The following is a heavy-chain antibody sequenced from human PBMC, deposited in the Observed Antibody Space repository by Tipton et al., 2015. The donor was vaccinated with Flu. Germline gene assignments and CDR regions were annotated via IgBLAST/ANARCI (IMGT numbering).Heavy chain of an antibody. CDR3: ARLTYYYGSGTSDC. CDR2: MSHSGRT. V-gene: IGHV4-38-2*01. D-gene: IGHD3-10*01. CDR1: GDSIGSGYF. Sequence: TLSLTCSVSGDSIGSGYFWGWIRQPPGKGLEWIGSMSHSGRTYYNPSLKSRVTISADTWKTQFSLKLGSVTAADTAVYYCARLTYYYGSGTSDCWGQGTLLTVSS. J-gene: IGHJ4*02.